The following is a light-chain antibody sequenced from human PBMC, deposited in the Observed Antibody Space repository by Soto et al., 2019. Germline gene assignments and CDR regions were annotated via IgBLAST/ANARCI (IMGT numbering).Light chain of an antibody. CDR1: QAISRS. CDR2: AAS. Sequence: DIQLTQSPSFLSASVGDRVTITCRASQAISRSLAWYQHNPGKAPKLLIYAASTLQNGVPSTFSGSGSGTEFTLSISSLQPESFANYYCQHLTDYWYTFGQLTQVEIK. CDR3: QHLTDYWYT. V-gene: IGKV1-9*01. J-gene: IGKJ2*01.